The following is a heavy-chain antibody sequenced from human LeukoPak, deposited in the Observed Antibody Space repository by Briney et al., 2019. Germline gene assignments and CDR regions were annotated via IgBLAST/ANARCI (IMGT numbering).Heavy chain of an antibody. J-gene: IGHJ4*02. CDR1: GYTFTGYY. CDR2: INPNSGGT. CDR3: ARDSPPGDYDY. V-gene: IGHV1-2*02. Sequence: ASVKVSCKASGYTFTGYYMHWVRQAPGQGLEWMGCINPNSGGTNYAQKFQGRFTMTRDTSISTAYMELSRLRSDDTAVYYCARDSPPGDYDYWGQGTLVTVSS. D-gene: IGHD4-17*01.